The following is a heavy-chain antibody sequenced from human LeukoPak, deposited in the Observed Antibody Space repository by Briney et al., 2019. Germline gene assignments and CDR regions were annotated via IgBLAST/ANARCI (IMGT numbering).Heavy chain of an antibody. V-gene: IGHV3-23*01. J-gene: IGHJ4*02. CDR2: ISDSGEST. CDR1: GFTFSSYA. CDR3: ASSGSYRFDY. D-gene: IGHD1-26*01. Sequence: PGGSLRLSCVASGFTFSSYAMHWVRQAPGKGLEWVSAISDSGESTYYADSVKGRFTISRDNAKNSLYLQMNSLKAEDTAIYYCASSGSYRFDYWGQGTLVTVSS.